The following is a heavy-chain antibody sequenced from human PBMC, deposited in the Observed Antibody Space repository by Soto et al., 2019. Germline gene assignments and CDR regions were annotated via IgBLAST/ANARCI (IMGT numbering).Heavy chain of an antibody. D-gene: IGHD3-9*01. Sequence: GGSLRLSCAASGFTFSSYSMNWVRQAPGKGLEWVSYISSSSSTIYYADSVKGRFTISRDNAKNSLYLQMNSLRDEDTAVYYCARESGGEGYDILTGYYMHYYYGMDVWGQGTTVTVSS. CDR2: ISSSSSTI. CDR1: GFTFSSYS. V-gene: IGHV3-48*02. J-gene: IGHJ6*02. CDR3: ARESGGEGYDILTGYYMHYYYGMDV.